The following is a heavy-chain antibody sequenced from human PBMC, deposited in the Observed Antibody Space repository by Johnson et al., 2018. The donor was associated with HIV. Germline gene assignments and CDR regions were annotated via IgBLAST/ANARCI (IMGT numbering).Heavy chain of an antibody. V-gene: IGHV3-74*01. CDR3: AREVITFGDWVGGGAFDI. Sequence: VQLVESGGGLVQPGGSLRLSCAASGFTFSSYWMHWVRQAPGKGLVWVSRINTDGSSTTYADSVKGRFTISRDNAKNTLYLQMNSLRVEDTAVYYCAREVITFGDWVGGGAFDIWGQGTMVTVSS. CDR2: INTDGSST. D-gene: IGHD3-22*01. CDR1: GFTFSSYW. J-gene: IGHJ3*02.